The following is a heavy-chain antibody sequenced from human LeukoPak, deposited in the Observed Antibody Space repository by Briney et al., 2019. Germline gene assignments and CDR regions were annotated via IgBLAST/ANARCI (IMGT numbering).Heavy chain of an antibody. CDR3: ARGRRWMVRGVIEGPLNDY. CDR2: MNPNSGNT. J-gene: IGHJ4*02. Sequence: ASVKVSCKASGYTFTSYDINWVRQATGQGLEWMGWMNPNSGNTGYAQKFQGRVTMTRNTSISTAYMELSSLRSEDTGVYYCARGRRWMVRGVIEGPLNDYWGQGTLVTVSS. CDR1: GYTFTSYD. D-gene: IGHD3-10*01. V-gene: IGHV1-8*01.